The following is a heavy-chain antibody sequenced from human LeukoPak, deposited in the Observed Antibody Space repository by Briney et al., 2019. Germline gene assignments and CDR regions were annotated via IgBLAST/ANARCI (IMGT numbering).Heavy chain of an antibody. V-gene: IGHV1-8*03. CDR1: GYTFTNYH. J-gene: IGHJ4*02. D-gene: IGHD4-17*01. CDR3: ARTTSLTASGHDY. Sequence: ASVKVSCKASGYTFTNYHINWVRQATGQGPEWMGWINPNSDDRGYAQKFQGRVTITRDTSISTAYMELRSLRSEDTAVYFCARTTSLTASGHDYWGQGTLVTVSS. CDR2: INPNSDDR.